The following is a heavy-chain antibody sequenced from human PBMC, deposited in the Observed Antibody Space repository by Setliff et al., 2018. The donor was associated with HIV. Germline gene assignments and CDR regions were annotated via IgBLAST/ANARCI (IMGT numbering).Heavy chain of an antibody. CDR2: MYWNDDK. CDR3: ARTPDYYFDY. D-gene: IGHD3-10*01. Sequence: SGPTLVNPTQTLTLTCTVSGFSIGTLGMCVGWIRQPPGKALEWLALMYWNDDKRYSPSLKSRLTITKDTSKNQVVLTMANMDPVDTATYYCARTPDYYFDYWGQGTLVTVSS. CDR1: GFSIGTLGMC. J-gene: IGHJ4*02. V-gene: IGHV2-5*01.